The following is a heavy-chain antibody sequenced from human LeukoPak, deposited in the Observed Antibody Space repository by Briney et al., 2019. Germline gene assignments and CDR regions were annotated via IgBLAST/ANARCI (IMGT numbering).Heavy chain of an antibody. CDR1: GLTFSSYQ. V-gene: IGHV3-48*03. CDR3: ARDLVYGAYTFDY. D-gene: IGHD4-17*01. CDR2: ISSSGTTI. Sequence: GGSLSLSCAASGLTFSSYQMKWVRQAPGNGLEWVSYISSSGTTIYYADSVKGRFTISRDNSKKSVYLQMDSLRDDDTAVYYCARDLVYGAYTFDYWGQGTMVTVSS. J-gene: IGHJ3*01.